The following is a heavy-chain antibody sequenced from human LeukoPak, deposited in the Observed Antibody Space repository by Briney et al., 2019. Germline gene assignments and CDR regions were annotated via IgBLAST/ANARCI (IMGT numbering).Heavy chain of an antibody. CDR2: ISGSGGST. V-gene: IGHV3-23*01. D-gene: IGHD6-13*01. CDR3: AKDPQQLVYFARHYYYYYGMDV. Sequence: GGSLRLSYAASGFTFSSYAMSWVRQAPGKGLKWVSAISGSGGSTYYADSVKGRFTISRDNSKNTLYLQMNSLRAEDTAVYYCAKDPQQLVYFARHYYYYYGMDVWGQGTTVTVSS. CDR1: GFTFSSYA. J-gene: IGHJ6*02.